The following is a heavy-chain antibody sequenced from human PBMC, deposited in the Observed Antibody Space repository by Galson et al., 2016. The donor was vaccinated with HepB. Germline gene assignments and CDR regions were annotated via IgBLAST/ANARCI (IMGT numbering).Heavy chain of an antibody. D-gene: IGHD3-10*01. Sequence: ETLSLTCTVSGGSISSYYWSWIRQPPGKGLEWIGYIYYSGSTNYNPPLKSRVTISVDTSKNQFSLKLTSVTTADTAVYYCARPPSRGGMDVWGQGTTVTVAS. V-gene: IGHV4-59*01. J-gene: IGHJ6*02. CDR2: IYYSGST. CDR3: ARPPSRGGMDV. CDR1: GGSISSYY.